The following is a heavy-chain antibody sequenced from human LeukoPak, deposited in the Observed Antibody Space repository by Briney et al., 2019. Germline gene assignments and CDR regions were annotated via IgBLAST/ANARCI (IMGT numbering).Heavy chain of an antibody. Sequence: GGSLRLSCAASGFTFSDYYMSWTRQAPGKGLEWVANLKEDGSEKYYVDSVKGRFTISRDNVKNSLYLQMNSLRAEDTAVYYCARSGGGLWFDPWGQGTLVTVSS. V-gene: IGHV3-7*01. CDR1: GFTFSDYY. CDR3: ARSGGGLWFDP. J-gene: IGHJ5*02. CDR2: LKEDGSEK. D-gene: IGHD3-10*01.